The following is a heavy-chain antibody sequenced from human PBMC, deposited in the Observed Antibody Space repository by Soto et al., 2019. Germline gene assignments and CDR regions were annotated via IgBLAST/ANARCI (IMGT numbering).Heavy chain of an antibody. D-gene: IGHD4-17*01. CDR1: GFTFSSYA. Sequence: PGGSLRLSCAASGFTFSSYAMSWVRQAPGKGLEWVSAISGSGGSTYYAESVKGRFTISRDNSKNTLYLQMNNLRVEDTAVYYCAKNAMSTVTRRGQYFDSWGQGTLVTVSS. CDR2: ISGSGGST. CDR3: AKNAMSTVTRRGQYFDS. V-gene: IGHV3-23*01. J-gene: IGHJ4*02.